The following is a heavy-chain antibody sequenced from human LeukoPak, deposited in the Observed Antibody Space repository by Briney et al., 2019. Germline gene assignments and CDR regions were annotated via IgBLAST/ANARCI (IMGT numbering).Heavy chain of an antibody. CDR1: GVTFSSYA. D-gene: IGHD1-26*01. CDR3: ANQGGSREA. CDR2: ISGSGSSK. J-gene: IGHJ4*02. V-gene: IGHV3-23*01. Sequence: PGGTLRLSCAASGVTFSSYAWSWVRQAPGKGLEWVWAISGSGSSKYYAASVKRGFTISRDNSNNSTDLLMNSVRAEDTAVYYCANQGGSREAWGQGTLVTVSS.